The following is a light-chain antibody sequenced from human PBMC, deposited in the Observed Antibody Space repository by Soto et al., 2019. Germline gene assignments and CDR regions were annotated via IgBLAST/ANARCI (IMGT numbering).Light chain of an antibody. Sequence: DVGMTQTPLSLSVTPGQPASFSCKSSQSLLYSDGRTHLYWYLQKPGQPPQLLTYGVSNRFSGVPERFSGSGSGTDFTLKISRVEAEDVGVYYCLQNSHLPLTFGGGTKVEIK. CDR1: QSLLYSDGRTH. CDR2: GVS. V-gene: IGKV2D-29*01. J-gene: IGKJ4*01. CDR3: LQNSHLPLT.